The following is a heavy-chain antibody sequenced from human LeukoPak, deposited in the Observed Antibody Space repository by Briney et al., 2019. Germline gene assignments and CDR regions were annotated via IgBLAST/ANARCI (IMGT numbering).Heavy chain of an antibody. D-gene: IGHD4-17*01. CDR1: GFTFSSYT. CDR3: AQVGGWGTMVTSPNY. CDR2: ISGSGSST. J-gene: IGHJ4*02. V-gene: IGHV3-23*01. Sequence: PWGSLRLSCAASGFTFSSYTMSWVRQAPGKGPEWVSAISGSGSSTVYADSVKGRFAISRDNSKNTLWMQMNSLRVEDTAVYYCAQVGGWGTMVTSPNYWGQGTVVTVSS.